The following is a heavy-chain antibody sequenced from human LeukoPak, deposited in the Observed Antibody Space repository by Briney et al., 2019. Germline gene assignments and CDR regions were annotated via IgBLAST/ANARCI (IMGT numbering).Heavy chain of an antibody. J-gene: IGHJ3*02. CDR1: GYTFTSYG. D-gene: IGHD6-19*01. CDR3: ATATDHSSGWLDAFDI. Sequence: ASVKVSCKASGYTFTSYGISWVRQAPGQGLEWMGWISAYNGNTNYAQKLQGRVTMTTDTSTSTAYMELRSLRSDDTAVYYCATATDHSSGWLDAFDIWGQGTMVTVSS. CDR2: ISAYNGNT. V-gene: IGHV1-18*01.